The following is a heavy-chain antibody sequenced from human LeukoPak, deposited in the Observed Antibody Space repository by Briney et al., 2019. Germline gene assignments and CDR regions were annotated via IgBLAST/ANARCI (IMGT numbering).Heavy chain of an antibody. CDR1: GFTFSSYS. V-gene: IGHV3-30*03. Sequence: PGGSLRLSCAASGFTFSSYSMNWVRQAPGKGLEWVAVISYDGSNKYYADSVKGRFTISRDNSKNTLYLQMNSLRAEDTAVYYCARDLPGYYFDYWGQGTLVTVSS. CDR2: ISYDGSNK. CDR3: ARDLPGYYFDY. J-gene: IGHJ4*02.